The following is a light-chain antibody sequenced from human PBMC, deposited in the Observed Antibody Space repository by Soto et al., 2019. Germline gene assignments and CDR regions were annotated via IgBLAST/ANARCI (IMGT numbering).Light chain of an antibody. CDR2: AAS. CDR3: EYYGSSIT. CDR1: QSVSSTF. Sequence: EIVLTQSPGTLSLSPGERATLSCRASQSVSSTFLAWYQQKPGQAPRLLIYAASSRATGIPDRFSGSGSGTDFTLTFSRLEPEDFAVYYCEYYGSSITFGGGTKVDIK. J-gene: IGKJ4*01. V-gene: IGKV3-20*01.